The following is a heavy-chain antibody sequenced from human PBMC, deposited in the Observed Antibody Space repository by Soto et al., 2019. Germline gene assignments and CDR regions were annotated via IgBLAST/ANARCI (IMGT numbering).Heavy chain of an antibody. Sequence: QITLKESGPTLAKPTQTLTLTCTFSGFSLSTSGMGVGWIRQPPGKALEWLATVYWDDDKRYSTSLQSRLTITTDTSKNQAVLAMTNMDPADTATYFCAHLLYYDSGTQHFEYWGQGTLVTVSS. CDR3: AHLLYYDSGTQHFEY. D-gene: IGHD3-10*01. CDR1: GFSLSTSGMG. CDR2: VYWDDDK. J-gene: IGHJ4*02. V-gene: IGHV2-5*02.